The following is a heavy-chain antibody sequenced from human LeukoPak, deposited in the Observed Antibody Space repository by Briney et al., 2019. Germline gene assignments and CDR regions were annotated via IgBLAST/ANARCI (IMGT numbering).Heavy chain of an antibody. CDR2: ISSSGSTI. Sequence: GGSLRLSCAASGFTFSSDSMNWVREAPGKGLEWVSYISSSGSTIYYADSVKGRFTISRENAKNSLYLQMKSLRAEDTAVYYCARVKYFDYWGQGTLVTVSS. CDR3: ARVKYFDY. V-gene: IGHV3-48*04. J-gene: IGHJ4*02. CDR1: GFTFSSDS.